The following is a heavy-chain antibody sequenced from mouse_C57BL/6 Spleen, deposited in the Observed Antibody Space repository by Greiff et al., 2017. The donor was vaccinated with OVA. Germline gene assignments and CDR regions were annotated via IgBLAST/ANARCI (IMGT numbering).Heavy chain of an antibody. J-gene: IGHJ2*01. CDR2: INPGSGGT. CDR3: ARLGYYGYDRNY. Sequence: QVQLQQSGAELVRPGTSVKVSCKASGYAFTNYLIEWVKQRPGQGLEWIGVINPGSGGTNYNEKFKGKATLTADKSSSTAYMQLSSLTSEDSAVYFCARLGYYGYDRNYWGQGTTLTVSS. V-gene: IGHV1-54*01. CDR1: GYAFTNYL. D-gene: IGHD2-2*01.